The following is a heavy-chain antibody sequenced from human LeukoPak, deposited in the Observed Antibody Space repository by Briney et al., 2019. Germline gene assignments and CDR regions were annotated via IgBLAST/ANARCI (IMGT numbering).Heavy chain of an antibody. CDR1: GFTFDDYA. J-gene: IGHJ4*02. CDR2: INWNSGSI. CDR3: ASNLDGLVY. V-gene: IGHV3-9*01. Sequence: GGSLRLSCAASGFTFDDYAMHWVRQAPGKGLEWVSGINWNSGSIGYADSVKGRFTISRDNAKNSLYLQMNSLRAEDTAVYYCASNLDGLVYWGQGTLVTVSS. D-gene: IGHD3-16*01.